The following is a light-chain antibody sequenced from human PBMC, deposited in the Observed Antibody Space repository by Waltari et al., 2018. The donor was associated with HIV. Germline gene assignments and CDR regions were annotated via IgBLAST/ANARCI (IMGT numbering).Light chain of an antibody. V-gene: IGLV6-57*03. J-gene: IGLJ2*01. Sequence: NFMLTQPHSVSESPGETITISCTRSSGSIVSNYVQWYQQRPGSAPAIVILECVRRPSGVPDRFSCSIDSSSNSASLTISGLRTEDEADYYCQSFDSRSVIFGGGTKLTVL. CDR3: QSFDSRSVI. CDR1: SGSIVSNY. CDR2: ECV.